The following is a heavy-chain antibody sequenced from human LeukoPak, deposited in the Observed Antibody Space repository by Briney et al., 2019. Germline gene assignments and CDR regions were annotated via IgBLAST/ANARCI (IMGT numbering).Heavy chain of an antibody. CDR3: AKGFVTDSSGYYAVFAFDI. J-gene: IGHJ3*02. CDR2: ISGSGGST. CDR1: GFTFSSSW. Sequence: GGSLRLSCAASGFTFSSSWMSWVRQAPGKGLEWVSTISGSGGSTYYADSVKGRFTISRDNSKNTLYLQMNSLRAEDTAVYYCAKGFVTDSSGYYAVFAFDIWGQGTMVPSLQ. V-gene: IGHV3-23*01. D-gene: IGHD3-22*01.